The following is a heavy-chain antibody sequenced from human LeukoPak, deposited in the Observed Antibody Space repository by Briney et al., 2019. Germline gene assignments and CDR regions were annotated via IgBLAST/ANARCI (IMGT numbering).Heavy chain of an antibody. V-gene: IGHV4-34*01. CDR1: GGSFSRYY. Sequence: PSETLSLTCAVYGGSFSRYYWTWMRQTPGKGLEWIGKTTQSARTNYNPSLKSRVTISVDTSKNQFSLNVNSVTAADTAVYYCARGDGITAXYWGXGXXVT. CDR2: TTQSART. J-gene: IGHJ4*01. CDR3: ARGDGITAXY. D-gene: IGHD1-14*01.